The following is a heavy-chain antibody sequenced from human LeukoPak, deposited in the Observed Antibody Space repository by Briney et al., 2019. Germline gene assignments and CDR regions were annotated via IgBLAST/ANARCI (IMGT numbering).Heavy chain of an antibody. D-gene: IGHD5-18*01. V-gene: IGHV1-2*02. J-gene: IGHJ3*02. CDR2: INPNSGGT. CDR1: GYTFTVYY. Sequence: ASVTVSCKASGYTFTVYYMHWVRQAPGQGLEWMGWINPNSGGTNYAQKFQGRVTMTRDTSITTDDMELSSLRSDDAAVYYCARRADATMGNALDIWGQGTMVTVSS. CDR3: ARRADATMGNALDI.